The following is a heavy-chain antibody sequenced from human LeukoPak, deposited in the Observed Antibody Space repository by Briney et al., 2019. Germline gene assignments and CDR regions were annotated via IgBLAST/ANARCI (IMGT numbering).Heavy chain of an antibody. CDR2: ISAYNGNT. V-gene: IGHV1-18*01. J-gene: IGHJ5*02. CDR1: GFTFTSSA. CDR3: ARGGPPLYYYDSSGYYYAFDP. Sequence: ASVKVSCTASGFTFTSSAVQWVRQAPGQGLEWMGWISAYNGNTNYAQKLQGRVTMTTDTSTSTAYMELRSLRSDDTAVYYCARGGPPLYYYDSSGYYYAFDPWGQGTLVTVSS. D-gene: IGHD3-22*01.